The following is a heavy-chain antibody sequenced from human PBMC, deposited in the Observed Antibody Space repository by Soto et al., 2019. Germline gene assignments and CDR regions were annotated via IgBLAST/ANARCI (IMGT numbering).Heavy chain of an antibody. J-gene: IGHJ3*02. V-gene: IGHV3-23*01. Sequence: GGSLRLSCAASGFAFSSYAMSWVRQAPGKGLEWVSAISGSGGSTYYADSVKGRFTISRDNSKNTLYLQMNSLRAEDTAVYYCTASSGWYNAFDIWGQGTMVTVSS. CDR2: ISGSGGST. CDR1: GFAFSSYA. D-gene: IGHD6-19*01. CDR3: TASSGWYNAFDI.